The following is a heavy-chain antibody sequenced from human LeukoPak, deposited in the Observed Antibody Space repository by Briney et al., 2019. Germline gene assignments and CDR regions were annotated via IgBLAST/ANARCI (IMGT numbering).Heavy chain of an antibody. V-gene: IGHV4-39*07. CDR2: INHSGST. Sequence: QLQLQESGPGLVKPSGTLSLTCSVSGGSISSSNHYWSWIRQPPGKGLEWIGEINHSGSTNYNPSLKSRVTISVDTSKNQFSLKLSSVTAADTAVYYCASSSSWAVVTAMGAFDIWGQGTMVTVSS. CDR1: GGSISSSNHY. CDR3: ASSSSWAVVTAMGAFDI. D-gene: IGHD2-21*02. J-gene: IGHJ3*02.